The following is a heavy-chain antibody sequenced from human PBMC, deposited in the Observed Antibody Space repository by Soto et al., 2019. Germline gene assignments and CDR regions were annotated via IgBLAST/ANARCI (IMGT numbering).Heavy chain of an antibody. CDR2: IYYSGST. Sequence: SETLSITCTVSGGSISSYYCSWIRQPPGKGLEWIGYIYYSGSTNYNPSLKSRVTISVDTSTNQFSLKLSSVTAADTAVYYCARHGPLSGIWGSYRQYNWFDPWGQGTLVTVSS. CDR3: ARHGPLSGIWGSYRQYNWFDP. D-gene: IGHD3-16*02. CDR1: GGSISSYY. J-gene: IGHJ5*02. V-gene: IGHV4-59*08.